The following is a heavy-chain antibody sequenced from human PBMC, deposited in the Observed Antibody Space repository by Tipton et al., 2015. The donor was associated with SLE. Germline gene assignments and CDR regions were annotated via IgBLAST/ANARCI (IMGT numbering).Heavy chain of an antibody. D-gene: IGHD3-22*01. Sequence: TLSLTCTVSGGSISSGSYFWSWFRQPAGKGLEGIGHIYTSGSTNYNPSLKSRVTISVDTSKNQYSLRLTSVTAADTAVYYCARQLTSGYYYEFGYWGQGMLVTVSS. J-gene: IGHJ4*02. CDR2: IYTSGST. CDR3: ARQLTSGYYYEFGY. CDR1: GGSISSGSYF. V-gene: IGHV4-61*09.